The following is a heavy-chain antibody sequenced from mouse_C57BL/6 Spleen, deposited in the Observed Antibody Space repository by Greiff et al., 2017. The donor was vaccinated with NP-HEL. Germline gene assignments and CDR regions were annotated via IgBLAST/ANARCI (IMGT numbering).Heavy chain of an antibody. Sequence: EVMLVESGGDLVKPGGSLKLSCAASGFTFSSYGMSWVRQTPDKGLEWVATIGSGGSNTYYPDSVKGRFTISRDNAKNTLYLQMSSLKSEDTAMYYCARRYDGKDEAGFAYWGQGTLVTVSA. V-gene: IGHV5-6*02. J-gene: IGHJ3*01. CDR2: IGSGGSNT. CDR1: GFTFSSYG. D-gene: IGHD2-3*01. CDR3: ARRYDGKDEAGFAY.